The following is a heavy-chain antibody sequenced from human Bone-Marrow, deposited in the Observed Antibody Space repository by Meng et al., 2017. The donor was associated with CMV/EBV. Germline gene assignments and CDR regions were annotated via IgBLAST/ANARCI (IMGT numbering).Heavy chain of an antibody. Sequence: GESLKISCAASGFTFSSYAMHWVRQAPGKGLEWVAVISYDGSNKYYADSVKGRFTISRDNSKNTLYLQMNSLRAEDTAVYYCARVEVTGTTSQTDDAFDIWGQGTMVTVSS. J-gene: IGHJ3*02. V-gene: IGHV3-30*04. CDR1: GFTFSSYA. D-gene: IGHD1-20*01. CDR3: ARVEVTGTTSQTDDAFDI. CDR2: ISYDGSNK.